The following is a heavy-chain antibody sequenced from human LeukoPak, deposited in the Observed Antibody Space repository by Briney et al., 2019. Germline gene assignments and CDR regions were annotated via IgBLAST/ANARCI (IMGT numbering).Heavy chain of an antibody. CDR2: IIPIFGTA. D-gene: IGHD6-19*01. Sequence: SVKVSCKASGGTFSSYAISWVRQAPGQGLEWMGGIIPIFGTANYAQKFQGRVTITADEPTSTAYMELSSLRSEDTAVYYCARGRYSSGWYSYWGQGTLVTVSS. CDR1: GGTFSSYA. V-gene: IGHV1-69*01. J-gene: IGHJ4*02. CDR3: ARGRYSSGWYSY.